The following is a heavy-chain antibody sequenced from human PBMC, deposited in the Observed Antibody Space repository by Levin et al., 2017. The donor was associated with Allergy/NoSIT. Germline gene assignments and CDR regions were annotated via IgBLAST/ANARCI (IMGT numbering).Heavy chain of an antibody. D-gene: IGHD2-15*01. CDR3: AGDPHGYCSGGGSCQSYYFDY. V-gene: IGHV1-46*01. CDR2: MNPSAESR. Sequence: ASVKVSCKASGYTFTSYYMHWVRQAPGQGLEWMGIMNPSAESRSYAQKFQGRVTMTRDTSTTTVYMELSSLRSEDTAVYYCAGDPHGYCSGGGSCQSYYFDYWGQGTLVTVSS. J-gene: IGHJ4*02. CDR1: GYTFTSYY.